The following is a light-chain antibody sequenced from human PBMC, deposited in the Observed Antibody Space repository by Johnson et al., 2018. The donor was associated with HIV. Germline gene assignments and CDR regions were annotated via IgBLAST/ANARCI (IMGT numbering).Light chain of an antibody. V-gene: IGLV1-51*01. CDR2: DNN. J-gene: IGLJ1*01. Sequence: QLVLTQPPSVSAAPGQKVTISCSGSSSNIGNNYVSWYQQLPGTAPKLLIYDNNKRPSGIPDRISGSKSGTSAALGITGLQTGDEANYYFGTWDRRLSSGHVCGTGTKVTV. CDR3: GTWDRRLSSGHV. CDR1: SSNIGNNY.